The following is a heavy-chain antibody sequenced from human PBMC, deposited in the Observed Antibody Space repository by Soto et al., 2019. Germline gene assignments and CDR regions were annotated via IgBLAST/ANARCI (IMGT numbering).Heavy chain of an antibody. D-gene: IGHD3-9*01. CDR2: IKSKTDGGTT. J-gene: IGHJ6*02. CDR3: TTARYDILTGTLGLDYYYGMDV. Sequence: GGSLRLSCAASGFTFSNAWMNWVRQAPGKGLEWVGRIKSKTDGGTTDYAAPVKGRFTISRDNSKNTLYLQMNSPKTEDTAVYYCTTARYDILTGTLGLDYYYGMDVWGQGTTVTVSS. V-gene: IGHV3-15*07. CDR1: GFTFSNAW.